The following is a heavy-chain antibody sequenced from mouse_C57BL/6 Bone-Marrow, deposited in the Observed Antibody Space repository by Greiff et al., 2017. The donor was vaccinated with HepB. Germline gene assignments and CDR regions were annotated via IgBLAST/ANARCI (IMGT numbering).Heavy chain of an antibody. CDR2: IHPNSGST. D-gene: IGHD2-4*01. CDR1: GYTFTSYW. Sequence: QVQLQQPGAELVKPGASVKLSCKASGYTFTSYWMHWVKQRPGQGLEWIGMIHPNSGSTNYNEKFKSKATLTVDKSSSTAYMQLSSLTSEDSAVYYCARLGYDYDVGAMDYWGQGTSVTVSS. V-gene: IGHV1-64*01. J-gene: IGHJ4*01. CDR3: ARLGYDYDVGAMDY.